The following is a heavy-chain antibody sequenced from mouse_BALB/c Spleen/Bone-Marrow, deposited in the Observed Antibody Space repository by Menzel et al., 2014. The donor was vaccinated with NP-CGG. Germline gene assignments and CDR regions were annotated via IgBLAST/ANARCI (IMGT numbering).Heavy chain of an antibody. J-gene: IGHJ2*01. V-gene: IGHV14-3*02. D-gene: IGHD2-14*01. CDR3: ARYRPGTYFDF. CDR2: IDPANGNA. Sequence: VQLKESGAELVKPGASVKLSCTASGFNTKDSYMHWVKQRPEQGLEWIGRIDPANGNAKYDPKFQGKATITADTSSNTAYLQLSSLTSEDTAVYYCARYRPGTYFDFWGQGTTLTVSS. CDR1: GFNTKDSY.